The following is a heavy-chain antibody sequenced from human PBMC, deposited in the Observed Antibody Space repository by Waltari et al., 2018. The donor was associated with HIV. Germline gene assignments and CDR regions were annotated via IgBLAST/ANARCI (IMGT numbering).Heavy chain of an antibody. CDR3: ARETGAYYGSGSYSRYYYYGMDV. CDR2: IFSNDEK. V-gene: IGHV2-26*01. Sequence: QVTLKESGPVLVKPTETLTLTCTVSGFSLSNARMGVSWIRQPPGKALEWLAHIFSNDEKSYSTSLKSRLTISKDTSKSQVVLTMTNMDPVDTATYYCARETGAYYGSGSYSRYYYYGMDVWGQGTTVTVSS. J-gene: IGHJ6*02. CDR1: GFSLSNARMG. D-gene: IGHD3-10*01.